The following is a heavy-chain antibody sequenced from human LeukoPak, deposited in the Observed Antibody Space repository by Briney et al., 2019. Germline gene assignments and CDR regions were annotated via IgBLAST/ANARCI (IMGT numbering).Heavy chain of an antibody. CDR1: GYTFTSYY. D-gene: IGHD3-22*01. Sequence: ASVKVSCKASGYTFTSYYMHWVRQAPGQGLEWMGIINPSGGSTSYAQKFQGRVTMTRDTSTSTVYMELSSLRSEDTAVYYCAMVRGDGYDSSGYYIWGQGTMVTVSS. CDR2: INPSGGST. CDR3: AMVRGDGYDSSGYYI. J-gene: IGHJ3*02. V-gene: IGHV1-46*01.